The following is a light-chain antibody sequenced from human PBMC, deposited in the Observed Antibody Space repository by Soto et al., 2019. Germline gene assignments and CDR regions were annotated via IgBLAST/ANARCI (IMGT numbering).Light chain of an antibody. CDR1: SSDVGLYNY. CDR3: GSYTRSSSYV. V-gene: IGLV2-14*01. Sequence: QSVLTQPASVSGSPGQSITISCTGTSSDVGLYNYVSWYQQHPGKAPKLIIYEGSKRPSGVSNRFSGSKSGNTASLSVSGLQAEDEGDYYCGSYTRSSSYVFGTGTKLTVL. CDR2: EGS. J-gene: IGLJ1*01.